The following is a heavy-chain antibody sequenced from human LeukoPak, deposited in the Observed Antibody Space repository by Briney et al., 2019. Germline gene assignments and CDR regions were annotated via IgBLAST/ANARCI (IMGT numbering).Heavy chain of an antibody. CDR3: ARDRGYSYGLLNGFDY. CDR1: GFTFSSYW. D-gene: IGHD5-18*01. V-gene: IGHV3-74*01. Sequence: PGGSLRLSCAASGFTFSSYWMHWVRHAPGKGLVWVSRINSDGSSTSYADSVKGRFTISRDNAKNTLYLQMNSLRAEDTAVYYCARDRGYSYGLLNGFDYWGQGTLVTVSS. J-gene: IGHJ4*02. CDR2: INSDGSST.